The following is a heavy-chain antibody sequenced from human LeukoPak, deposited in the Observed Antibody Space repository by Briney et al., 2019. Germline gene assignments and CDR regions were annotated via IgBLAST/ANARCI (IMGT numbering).Heavy chain of an antibody. J-gene: IGHJ5*02. D-gene: IGHD3-10*01. CDR2: INPNSGGT. Sequence: VASVKVSCKASGYTFTGYYMHWVRQAPGQGLEWMGWINPNSGGTNYAQKFQGWVTMTRDTSISTAYMELSRLRSDDTAVYYCARERRPLGVRGVIRWFDPWVQGTLVTVSS. CDR3: ARERRPLGVRGVIRWFDP. CDR1: GYTFTGYY. V-gene: IGHV1-2*04.